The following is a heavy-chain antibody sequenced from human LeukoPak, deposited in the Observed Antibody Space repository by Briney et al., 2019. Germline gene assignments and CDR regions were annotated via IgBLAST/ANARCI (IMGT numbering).Heavy chain of an antibody. CDR1: GFTFSDYY. Sequence: GGSLRLSCAASGFTFSDYYMSWIRQAPGKGLEWVSYISSRGSTIYYADSVKGRFTISRENAKNSLYLQINSLRAEDTAVYYCARSEGDSSGYYPVYYYYYMDVWGKGTTVTVSS. CDR2: ISSRGSTI. CDR3: ARSEGDSSGYYPVYYYYYMDV. J-gene: IGHJ6*03. V-gene: IGHV3-11*01. D-gene: IGHD3-22*01.